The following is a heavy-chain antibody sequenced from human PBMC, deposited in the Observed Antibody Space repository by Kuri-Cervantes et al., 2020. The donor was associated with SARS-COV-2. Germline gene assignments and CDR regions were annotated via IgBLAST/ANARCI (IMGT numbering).Heavy chain of an antibody. V-gene: IGHV4-59*01. CDR3: ARGRPLVDY. CDR1: SGSISTFY. J-gene: IGHJ4*02. Sequence: GSLRLSCSVSSGSISTFYWSWIRQFPGKRLEWIGYVYYTGVAKYNPSPKSRVTMSVDTSKNQFSLRLSSVTPADTAIYSCARGRPLVDYWGQGTLVTVSS. CDR2: VYYTGVA.